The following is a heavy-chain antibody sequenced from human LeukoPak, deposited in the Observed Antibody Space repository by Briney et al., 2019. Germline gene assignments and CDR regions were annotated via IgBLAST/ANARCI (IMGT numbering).Heavy chain of an antibody. J-gene: IGHJ4*02. CDR2: ISYDGSNK. Sequence: GWSLRLSCAASGFTFSSYGMHWVRQAPGKGLELVAVISYDGSNKYYADSVKGRFTISRDNSKNTLYLQMNSLRAEDTAVYYCAKDQCGGDCAIPYYWGQRTLVTVSS. D-gene: IGHD2-21*02. V-gene: IGHV3-30*18. CDR1: GFTFSSYG. CDR3: AKDQCGGDCAIPYY.